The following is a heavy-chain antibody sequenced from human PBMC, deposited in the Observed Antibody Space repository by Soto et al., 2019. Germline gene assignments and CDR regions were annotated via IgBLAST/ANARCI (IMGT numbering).Heavy chain of an antibody. CDR2: ISGSGGST. D-gene: IGHD6-6*01. CDR1: GFTFSSYA. J-gene: IGHJ4*02. CDR3: AKDYTAIAARPAVVY. V-gene: IGHV3-23*01. Sequence: GGSLRLSCAASGFTFSSYAMSWVRQAPGKGLEWVSAISGSGGSTYYADSVKGRFAISRDNSKNTLYLQMNSLRAEDTAVYYCAKDYTAIAARPAVVYWGQGTLVTVSS.